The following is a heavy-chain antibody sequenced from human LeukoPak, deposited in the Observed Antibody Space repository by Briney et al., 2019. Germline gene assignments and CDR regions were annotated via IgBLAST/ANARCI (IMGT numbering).Heavy chain of an antibody. Sequence: SETLSLTCAVYGGSFSGYYWSCIRQPPGKGLEGMGEINHGGSTNYNPSLKSRVTISVDTPKNQVSLNMSCVSAEDTAVYYHARGLTGGAMVRGVIPASTFDYWGQGTLVTVSS. V-gene: IGHV4-34*01. CDR2: INHGGST. CDR3: ARGLTGGAMVRGVIPASTFDY. D-gene: IGHD3-10*01. J-gene: IGHJ4*02. CDR1: GGSFSGYY.